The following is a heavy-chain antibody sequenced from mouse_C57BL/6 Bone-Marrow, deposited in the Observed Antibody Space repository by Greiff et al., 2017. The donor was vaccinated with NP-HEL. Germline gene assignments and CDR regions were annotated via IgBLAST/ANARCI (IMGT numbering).Heavy chain of an antibody. J-gene: IGHJ1*03. Sequence: QVQLQQPGAELVMPGASVKLSCKASGYTFTSYWMHWVKQRPGQGLEWIGEIDPSDSYTNYNQKFKGKSTLTVDKSSSTAYVQLSSLTSEDSAVYYCARWGYYGSSYPYWYFDVWGTGTTVTVSS. CDR1: GYTFTSYW. D-gene: IGHD1-1*01. V-gene: IGHV1-69*01. CDR2: IDPSDSYT. CDR3: ARWGYYGSSYPYWYFDV.